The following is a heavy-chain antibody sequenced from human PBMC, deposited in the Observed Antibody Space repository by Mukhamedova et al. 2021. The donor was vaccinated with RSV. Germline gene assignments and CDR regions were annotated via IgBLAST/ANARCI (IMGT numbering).Heavy chain of an antibody. J-gene: IGHJ3*02. CDR3: ARDGPIKVYAFDI. Sequence: IGRIYTSGSTNYNPSLKSRVTISVDTSKNQFSLKLSSVTAADTAVYYCARDGPIKVYAFDIWGQGTMVTVSS. CDR2: IYTSGST. D-gene: IGHD5-12*01. V-gene: IGHV4-61*02.